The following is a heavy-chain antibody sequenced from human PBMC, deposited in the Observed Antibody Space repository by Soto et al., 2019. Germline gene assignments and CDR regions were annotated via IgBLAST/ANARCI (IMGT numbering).Heavy chain of an antibody. V-gene: IGHV3-23*01. D-gene: IGHD6-19*01. CDR3: ARRSSGWYFDY. Sequence: EVQLLESGGGLVQPGGSLRLSCAASGFTFSSYAMNWVRQAPGKGLEWVSVISGSGGSTYYADSVKGRFTISRDNSKNTWYLQMNSLRAEDTAVYYCARRSSGWYFDYWGQGTLVTVSS. CDR2: ISGSGGST. J-gene: IGHJ4*02. CDR1: GFTFSSYA.